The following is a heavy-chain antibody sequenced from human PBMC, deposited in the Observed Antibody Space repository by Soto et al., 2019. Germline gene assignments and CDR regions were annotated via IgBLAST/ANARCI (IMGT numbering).Heavy chain of an antibody. V-gene: IGHV4-4*02. D-gene: IGHD2-15*01. CDR3: ATLPPRIVVVVLPIPS. CDR1: GGSISSTNW. J-gene: IGHJ4*02. Sequence: QVQLQQSGPRLARPSGTLSLTCVVSGGSISSTNWWTWVRQTPGKGLAWIGEVYHTGSTKYNPSLRNRFTIPLDKSNNQFSLNLKSVTAADTAVYYCATLPPRIVVVVLPIPSWGQGTLVTVSS. CDR2: VYHTGST.